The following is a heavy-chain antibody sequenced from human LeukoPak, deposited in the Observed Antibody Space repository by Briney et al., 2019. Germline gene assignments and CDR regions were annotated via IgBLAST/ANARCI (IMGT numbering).Heavy chain of an antibody. CDR1: GFNVSSNY. CDR3: VTSTGQQFIPYDY. Sequence: GSLRLSCAASGFNVSSNYMTWIRQAPGKRLEWVSLIYGADAAYYAESVRGRFMISRDNLKNTLFLQMNSLRVEDTAVYYCVTSTGQQFIPYDYWGQGTHVTVSS. J-gene: IGHJ4*02. CDR2: IYGADAA. D-gene: IGHD6-13*01. V-gene: IGHV3-66*02.